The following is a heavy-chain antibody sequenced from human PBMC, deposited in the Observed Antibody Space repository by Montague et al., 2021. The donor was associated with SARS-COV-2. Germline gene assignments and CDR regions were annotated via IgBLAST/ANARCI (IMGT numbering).Heavy chain of an antibody. D-gene: IGHD1-7*01. CDR2: TYYGSSWNT. CDR3: ARGWNYAFDI. Sequence: CAISGDSVSRNNPAWNWIRQSPLRGLEWLGRTYYGSSWNTDYAVSVKSRITISPDTFKNQFSLHLNSVTPEDTAVYYCARGWNYAFDIWSQGTMVTVSS. V-gene: IGHV6-1*01. CDR1: GDSVSRNNPA. J-gene: IGHJ3*02.